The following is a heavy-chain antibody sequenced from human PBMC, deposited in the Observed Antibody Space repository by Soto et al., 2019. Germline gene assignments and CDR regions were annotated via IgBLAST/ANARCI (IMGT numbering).Heavy chain of an antibody. CDR1: GFTFSNAW. CDR3: TTGVIYVAHYYGMDV. J-gene: IGHJ6*02. D-gene: IGHD3-16*01. Sequence: PGWSLRLSCAASGFTFSNAWMSWVRQAPGKGLEWVGRIKSKTDGGTTDYAAPVKGRFTISRDDSKNTLYLQMNSLKTEDTAVYYCTTGVIYVAHYYGMDVWGQGTTVTVSS. V-gene: IGHV3-15*01. CDR2: IKSKTDGGTT.